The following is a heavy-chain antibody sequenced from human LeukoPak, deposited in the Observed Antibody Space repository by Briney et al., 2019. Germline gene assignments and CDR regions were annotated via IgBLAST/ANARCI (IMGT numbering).Heavy chain of an antibody. Sequence: SVKVSCKASGGTFSSYAISWVRQAPGQGLEWVGGIIPIFGTANYAQKFQGRVTITADESTSTAYMELSSLRSEDTAVYYCALDLGYCSSTSCTSPYYYYMDVWGKGTTVTVSS. V-gene: IGHV1-69*13. CDR2: IIPIFGTA. CDR3: ALDLGYCSSTSCTSPYYYYMDV. CDR1: GGTFSSYA. D-gene: IGHD2-2*01. J-gene: IGHJ6*03.